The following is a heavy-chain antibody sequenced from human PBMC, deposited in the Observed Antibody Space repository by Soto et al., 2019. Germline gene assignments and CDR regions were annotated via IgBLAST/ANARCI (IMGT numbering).Heavy chain of an antibody. CDR2: IYYSGST. J-gene: IGHJ5*02. D-gene: IGHD4-17*01. CDR3: ARGPDYGDPPLYNWSDP. Sequence: PSETLSLTCTVSGGSISSYYWSWIRQPPGKGLEWIGYIYYSGSTNYNPSLKSRVTISVDTSKNQFSLKLSSVTAADTAVYYCARGPDYGDPPLYNWSDPWGQGTLVTVSS. CDR1: GGSISSYY. V-gene: IGHV4-59*01.